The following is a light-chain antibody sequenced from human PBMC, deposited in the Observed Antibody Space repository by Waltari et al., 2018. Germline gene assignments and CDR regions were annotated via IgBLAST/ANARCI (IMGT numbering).Light chain of an antibody. J-gene: IGLJ3*02. CDR2: DVS. V-gene: IGLV2-23*02. Sequence: QSALTQPASVSGSPGQSVTISCTGASSDIGRYDIVSWYQQHPGNAPKLIICDVSKRPSGVSVRFSGSESGDTASLTIAGLQFEDEADYYCCSYAGNYIWVFGGGTRLTVL. CDR3: CSYAGNYIWV. CDR1: SSDIGRYDI.